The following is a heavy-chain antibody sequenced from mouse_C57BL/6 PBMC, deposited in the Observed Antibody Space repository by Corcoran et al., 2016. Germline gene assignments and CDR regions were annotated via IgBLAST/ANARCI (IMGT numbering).Heavy chain of an antibody. CDR2: IYPGDGDT. J-gene: IGHJ3*01. D-gene: IGHD2-1*01. CDR3: ARGGGNYEPWFAY. V-gene: IGHV1-80*01. CDR1: GYAFSSYW. Sequence: QVQLQQSGAELVKPGASVKISCKASGYAFSSYWMNWVKQRPGKGLEWIGQIYPGDGDTNYNGKFKGKATLTADKSSSTAYMQLSSLTAEDSAVDFGARGGGNYEPWFAYWGQGTLVTVSA.